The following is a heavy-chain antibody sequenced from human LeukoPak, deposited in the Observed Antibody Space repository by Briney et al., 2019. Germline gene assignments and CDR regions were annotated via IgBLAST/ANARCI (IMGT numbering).Heavy chain of an antibody. J-gene: IGHJ6*02. Sequence: ASVKVSYKASGYTFTAYYMHWVRQAPGQGLEWMGWINPNSGGTNYAQKFQGRVTMTRDTSISTAYMELSRLRSDDTAVYYCARGGIQLWAYGMDVWGQGTTVTVSS. CDR1: GYTFTAYY. D-gene: IGHD5-18*01. CDR3: ARGGIQLWAYGMDV. CDR2: INPNSGGT. V-gene: IGHV1-2*02.